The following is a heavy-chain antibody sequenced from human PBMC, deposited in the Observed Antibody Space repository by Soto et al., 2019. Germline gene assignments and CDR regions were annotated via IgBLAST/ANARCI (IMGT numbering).Heavy chain of an antibody. J-gene: IGHJ4*02. D-gene: IGHD2-21*01. Sequence: GGSLRLSCAVSGFSLDRFGMEWVRQAPGKGLELVAFISQDGGTNHYGDAVKGRFTISRDMSKNTLYLHMNSLRPEDTAVYYCASVADYWGRGTLVTVSS. CDR3: ASVADY. CDR1: GFSLDRFG. V-gene: IGHV3-30*03. CDR2: ISQDGGTN.